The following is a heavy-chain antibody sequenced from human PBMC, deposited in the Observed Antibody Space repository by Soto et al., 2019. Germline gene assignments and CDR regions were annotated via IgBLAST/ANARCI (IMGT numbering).Heavy chain of an antibody. V-gene: IGHV3-33*01. CDR3: ARMFSNYFDY. D-gene: IGHD3-10*02. Sequence: QVQLVESGGGVVQPGRSLRLSCAASGFTFSSHGMHWVRQAPGKGLEWVAVIWYDGSNKFYADSVKGRFTISRDNSKNTVYLQMNSLRVEDKGVYYCARMFSNYFDYWGQGTLVTFSS. CDR2: IWYDGSNK. J-gene: IGHJ4*02. CDR1: GFTFSSHG.